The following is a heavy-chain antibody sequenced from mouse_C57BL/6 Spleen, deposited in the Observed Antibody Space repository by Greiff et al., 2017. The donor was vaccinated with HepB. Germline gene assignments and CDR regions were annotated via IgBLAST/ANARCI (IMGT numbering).Heavy chain of an antibody. J-gene: IGHJ3*01. V-gene: IGHV1-82*01. CDR2: IYPGDGDT. CDR3: ASGSGLFAY. D-gene: IGHD3-2*02. Sequence: QVQLQQPGPELVKPGASVKISCKASGYAFSSSWMNWVKQRPGKGLEWIGRIYPGDGDTNYNGKFKGKATLTADKSSSTAYMQLSSLTSEDSAVYFCASGSGLFAYWGQGTLVTVSA. CDR1: GYAFSSSW.